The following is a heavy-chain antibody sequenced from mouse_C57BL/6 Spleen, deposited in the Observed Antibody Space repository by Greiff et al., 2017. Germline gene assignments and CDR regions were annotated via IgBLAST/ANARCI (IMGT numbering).Heavy chain of an antibody. CDR3: ARDDYDDSWFAY. J-gene: IGHJ3*01. CDR2: LYPRSGNT. D-gene: IGHD2-4*01. V-gene: IGHV1-81*01. CDR1: GYTFTSYG. Sequence: QVQLQHSGAELARPGASVKLSCKASGYTFTSYGISWVKQRTGPGLEWIGELYPRSGNTYYNEKFKGKATLTADKSSSTAYMELRSLTSEDAAVYVCARDDYDDSWFAYWGQGTLVTVSA.